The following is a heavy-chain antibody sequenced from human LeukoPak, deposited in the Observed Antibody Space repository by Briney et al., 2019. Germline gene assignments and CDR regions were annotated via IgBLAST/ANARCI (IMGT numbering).Heavy chain of an antibody. CDR2: LYYRGSA. Sequence: SETLSLTCIVSGGSISSDSYYWAWIRQPPGKGLQWIGSLYYRGSAYYGPSLKGRVTISGDTSQNQFSLKLSSVTATDTAVYYLVWG. J-gene: IGHJ6*01. CDR1: GGSISSDSYY. V-gene: IGHV4-39*01. CDR3: V.